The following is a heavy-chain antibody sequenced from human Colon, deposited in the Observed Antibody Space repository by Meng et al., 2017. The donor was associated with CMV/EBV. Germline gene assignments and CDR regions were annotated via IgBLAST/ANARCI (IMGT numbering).Heavy chain of an antibody. CDR1: GASITSYY. V-gene: IGHV4-4*07. Sequence: QVHPGESAPVLVKPSDTLSLTCTASGASITSYYWSWIRQPAGKGLEWIGRVYISGNTNYNPSLKSRVTMSIDTSKNQLSLNIRSVTAADTAVYYCARDSNLSGLAYWGQGTLVTVSS. CDR2: VYISGNT. J-gene: IGHJ4*02. CDR3: ARDSNLSGLAY. D-gene: IGHD3-10*01.